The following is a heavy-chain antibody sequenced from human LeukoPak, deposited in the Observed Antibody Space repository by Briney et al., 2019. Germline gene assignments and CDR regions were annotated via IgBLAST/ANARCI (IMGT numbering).Heavy chain of an antibody. J-gene: IGHJ6*02. Sequence: ASVKVSCKVSGYTLTELSIHWVRQAPGKGLEWMGGVNPEDGETIYAQKFQGRVTMTEDTPIDATYMEVSSLRSDDTAVYYCARDLATTVTTDYYYGMDVWGQGTTVTVSS. V-gene: IGHV1-24*01. D-gene: IGHD4-17*01. CDR1: GYTLTELS. CDR2: VNPEDGET. CDR3: ARDLATTVTTDYYYGMDV.